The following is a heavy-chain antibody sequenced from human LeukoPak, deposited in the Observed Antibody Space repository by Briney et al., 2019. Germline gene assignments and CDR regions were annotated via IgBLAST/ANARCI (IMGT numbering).Heavy chain of an antibody. D-gene: IGHD3-22*01. CDR1: GFTFSSYA. CDR2: IIGSGSST. Sequence: GGSLRLSCAASGFTFSSYAMTWVRQAPGKGLEWVSTIIGSGSSTNYADSVKGRFTISRDNSKNTLYLQMNSLRAEDTAVYYCAKDRLYYYDSSGYIPDAFDIWGQGTMVTVSS. J-gene: IGHJ3*02. CDR3: AKDRLYYYDSSGYIPDAFDI. V-gene: IGHV3-23*01.